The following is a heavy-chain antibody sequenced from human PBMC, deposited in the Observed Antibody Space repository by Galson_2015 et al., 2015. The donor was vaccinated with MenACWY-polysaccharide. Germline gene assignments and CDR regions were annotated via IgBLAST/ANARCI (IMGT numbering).Heavy chain of an antibody. CDR2: IYHSGST. Sequence: LSLTCAVSSDSISTHNWWTWVRQPPGKGLEWIGEIYHSGSTNYNPSLKSRVTISVDKSRNQFSLELSSVTAADTAVYYCARVSGGCSSTSCVVRDWGQGTLVIVSS. J-gene: IGHJ1*01. CDR3: ARVSGGCSSTSCVVRD. V-gene: IGHV4-4*02. D-gene: IGHD2-2*01. CDR1: SDSISTHNW.